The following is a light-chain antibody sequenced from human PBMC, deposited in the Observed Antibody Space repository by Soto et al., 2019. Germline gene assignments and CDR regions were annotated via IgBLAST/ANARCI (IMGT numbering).Light chain of an antibody. Sequence: RVTTQSPATLSVSPGERATLSCRASQNVDGDLAWYQQKPGQAHRLLIYRTSTRATGIPARFSGSGSGTEFSLPCISLQSEDFAVYYWQEYNGRPSFGQGNKVQIK. J-gene: IGKJ1*01. CDR3: QEYNGRPS. CDR1: QNVDGD. CDR2: RTS. V-gene: IGKV3-15*01.